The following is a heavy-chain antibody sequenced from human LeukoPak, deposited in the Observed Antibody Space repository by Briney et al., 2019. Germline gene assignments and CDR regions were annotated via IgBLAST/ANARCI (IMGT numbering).Heavy chain of an antibody. CDR3: ARDWEDSSGYSFDY. CDR2: ISYDGSNK. J-gene: IGHJ4*02. CDR1: GFTFSSYA. V-gene: IGHV3-30-3*01. D-gene: IGHD3-22*01. Sequence: RGGSLRLSCAASGFTFSSYAMHWVRQAPGRGLEWVAVISYDGSNKYYADSVKGRFTISRDNSKNTLYLQMNSLRAEDTAVYYCARDWEDSSGYSFDYWGQGTLVTVSS.